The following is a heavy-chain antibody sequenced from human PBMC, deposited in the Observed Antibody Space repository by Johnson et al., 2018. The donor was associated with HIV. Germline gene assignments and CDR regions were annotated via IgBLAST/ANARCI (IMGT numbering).Heavy chain of an antibody. CDR2: ISWNSGRL. CDR1: GFTFDDYA. V-gene: IGHV3-9*01. CDR3: ATLNGHAFDI. Sequence: VQLVESEGGLVQPGRSLRLSCTVSGFTFDDYAMHWVRQAPGKGLEWVSGISWNSGRLDYADSLKGRFIISRDNAKNSLYLQMNSLRAEDTAVYYCATLNGHAFDIWGQGTMVTVSS. J-gene: IGHJ3*02.